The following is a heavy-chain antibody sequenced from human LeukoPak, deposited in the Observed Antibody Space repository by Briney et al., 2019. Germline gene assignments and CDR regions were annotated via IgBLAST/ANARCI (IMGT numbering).Heavy chain of an antibody. CDR3: AKDQLYYYDSSGYQRYFDY. CDR2: ISSSGSGGNT. J-gene: IGHJ4*02. Sequence: GGSLRLSCVASGVTLSNYAMSWARQAPGKGLEWVSGISSSGSGGNTYYADSVKGRFTISRDNSKNTLYLQMNSLRAEDTAVYYCAKDQLYYYDSSGYQRYFDYWGQGTLVTVSS. CDR1: GVTLSNYA. V-gene: IGHV3-23*01. D-gene: IGHD3-22*01.